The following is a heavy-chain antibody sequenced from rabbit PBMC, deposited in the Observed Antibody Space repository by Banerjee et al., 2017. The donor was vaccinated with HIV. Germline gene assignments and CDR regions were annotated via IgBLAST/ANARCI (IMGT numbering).Heavy chain of an antibody. J-gene: IGHJ3*01. D-gene: IGHD4-1*01. Sequence: QEQLEESGGDLVKPGASLTLTCTASGFSFSSNSMCWVRQAPGKGLEWIGCINTGSGSTYYASWAKGRFTISKTSSTTVTLQMTSLTAADTATYFCARDLAGVIGWNFGLWGQGTLVTVS. V-gene: IGHV1S45*01. CDR1: GFSFSSNS. CDR3: ARDLAGVIGWNFGL. CDR2: INTGSGST.